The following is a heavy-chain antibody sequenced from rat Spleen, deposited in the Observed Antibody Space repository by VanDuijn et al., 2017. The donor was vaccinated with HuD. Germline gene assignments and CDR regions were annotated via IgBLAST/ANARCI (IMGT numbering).Heavy chain of an antibody. CDR3: ARTYTTAYDY. CDR2: ISYDGSST. CDR1: GFNFNDYW. V-gene: IGHV5-29*01. Sequence: EVQLVESGGGLVQPGRSLKLSCAASGFNFNDYWMGWVRQAPTKGLEWVTTISYDGSSTYYRDSVKGRFTISRDNARGTLYLQMDSLRSEDTATYYCARTYTTAYDYWGQGVMVTVSS. J-gene: IGHJ2*01. D-gene: IGHD1-6*01.